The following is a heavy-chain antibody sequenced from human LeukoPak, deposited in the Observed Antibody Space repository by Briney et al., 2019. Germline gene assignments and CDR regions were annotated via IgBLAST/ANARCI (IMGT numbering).Heavy chain of an antibody. D-gene: IGHD2-2*01. Sequence: ASVKVSCKASGGTFSSYAISWVRQATGQGLEWMGWMNPNSGNTGYAQKFQGRVTMTRNTSISTAYMELSSLRSEDTAVYYCARGDCSSTSCHYYYGMDVWGQGTTITVSS. CDR2: MNPNSGNT. V-gene: IGHV1-8*02. CDR1: GGTFSSYA. J-gene: IGHJ6*02. CDR3: ARGDCSSTSCHYYYGMDV.